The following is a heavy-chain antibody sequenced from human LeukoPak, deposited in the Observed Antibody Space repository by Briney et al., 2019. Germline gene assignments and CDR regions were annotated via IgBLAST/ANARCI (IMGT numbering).Heavy chain of an antibody. D-gene: IGHD3-16*01. J-gene: IGHJ6*03. CDR1: GSGFTFGNFA. CDR3: AKGGSWGDYYFYFYMDV. Sequence: GGSLRLSCEASGSGFTFGNFALSWVRQAPGKGPEWLSGISASGHYTYYADSVKGRFTISRDNFKNTLYIDMNSLRAEDTAVYYCAKGGSWGDYYFYFYMDVWGQGTTVTVSS. V-gene: IGHV3-23*01. CDR2: ISASGHYT.